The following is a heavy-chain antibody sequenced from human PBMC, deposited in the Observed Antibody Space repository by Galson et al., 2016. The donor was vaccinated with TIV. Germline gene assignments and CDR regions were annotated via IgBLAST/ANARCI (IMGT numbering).Heavy chain of an antibody. CDR3: ARVASSDYYGGADAFDI. J-gene: IGHJ3*02. CDR1: GGSVSSYY. Sequence: SETLSLTCTVSGGSVSSYYWSWVRQPPGKGLEWIGYIYYSGKTKYNPSLKSRGTMSEDTSKNQFSLSLSSVTAADTAVYYCARVASSDYYGGADAFDIWGQGTMVTVSS. CDR2: IYYSGKT. V-gene: IGHV4-59*02. D-gene: IGHD4-17*01.